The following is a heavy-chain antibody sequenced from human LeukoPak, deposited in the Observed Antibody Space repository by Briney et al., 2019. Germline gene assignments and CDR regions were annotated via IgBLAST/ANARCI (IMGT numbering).Heavy chain of an antibody. CDR1: GFTFSNYW. Sequence: PGGSLRLSCAASGFTFSNYWMSWVSQAPGRGLEWVANIKQDGSEKYCVDSVKGRFTISRDNAKHSLYLQMNSLRAEDTAVYYCARDGDAFDIWGQGTMVTVSS. CDR2: IKQDGSEK. J-gene: IGHJ3*02. V-gene: IGHV3-7*01. CDR3: ARDGDAFDI.